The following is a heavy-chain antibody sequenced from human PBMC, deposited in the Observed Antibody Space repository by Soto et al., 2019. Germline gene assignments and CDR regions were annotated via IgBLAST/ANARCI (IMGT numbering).Heavy chain of an antibody. CDR2: VYPDDSDT. V-gene: IGHV5-51*01. J-gene: IGHJ6*02. CDR3: ARHGPSAGYSYGSYYYYYGMDV. CDR1: GYRFPTYW. Sequence: GESLKISCKASGYRFPTYWIGWVRQMPGKGLEWMGIVYPDDSDTRYSPSFQGQVTISADKSISTAYLQWSSLKPSDTAMYYCARHGPSAGYSYGSYYYYYGMDVWGQGTTVTVSS. D-gene: IGHD5-18*01.